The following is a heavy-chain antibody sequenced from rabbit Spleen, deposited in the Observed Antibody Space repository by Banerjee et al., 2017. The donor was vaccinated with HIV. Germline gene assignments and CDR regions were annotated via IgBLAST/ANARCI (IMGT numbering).Heavy chain of an antibody. CDR1: GVSFSISSY. CDR3: ARDTSSSFSSYGMDL. V-gene: IGHV1S40*01. J-gene: IGHJ6*01. CDR2: IDTGSSGFS. Sequence: QSLEESGGDLVKPGASLTLTCTASGVSFSISSYMCWVHQAPGKGLEWIACIDTGSSGFSYFATWAKGRFTCSKTSSTTVTLQMTRLTAADTATYFCARDTSSSFSSYGMDLWGQGTLVTVS. D-gene: IGHD1-1*01.